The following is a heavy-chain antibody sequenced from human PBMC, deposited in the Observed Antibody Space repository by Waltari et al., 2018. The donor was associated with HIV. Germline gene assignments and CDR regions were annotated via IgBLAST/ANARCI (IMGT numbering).Heavy chain of an antibody. J-gene: IGHJ4*02. Sequence: QVQLQQWGAGLLKPSETLSLTCAVYGEPFDGYYWSWIRQPPGKRLEWMGEINHRRNTNYHPSLKSRITMSVDASKNQFSLNLNSVTAADTGVYYCARRALWLRPVYYFDYWGQGALVTVSS. D-gene: IGHD5-12*01. CDR2: INHRRNT. CDR3: ARRALWLRPVYYFDY. V-gene: IGHV4-34*01. CDR1: GEPFDGYY.